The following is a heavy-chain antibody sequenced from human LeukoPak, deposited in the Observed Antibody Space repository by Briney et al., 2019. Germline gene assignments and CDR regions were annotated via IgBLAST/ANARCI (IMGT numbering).Heavy chain of an antibody. J-gene: IGHJ4*02. CDR2: TYYSGST. CDR3: ARRGYTSGYNFFDY. D-gene: IGHD6-19*01. V-gene: IGHV4-59*08. Sequence: SETLSLTCSVSGCSTSSYYWRWFRQPPGKRLELIGYTYYSGSTAYNPSLKSRVTISLDTSKNQFSLKVTSVTAADTAIYYCARRGYTSGYNFFDYWGQGTLVTVSS. CDR1: GCSTSSYY.